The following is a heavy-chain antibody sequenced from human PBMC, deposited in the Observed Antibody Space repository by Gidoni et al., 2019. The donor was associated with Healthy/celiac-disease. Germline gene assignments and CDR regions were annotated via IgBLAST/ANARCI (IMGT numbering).Heavy chain of an antibody. V-gene: IGHV3-49*04. D-gene: IGHD1-26*01. CDR1: GFTFGDCA. Sequence: EVQLVESGGGLVQPGRSLRLSCTASGFTFGDCAMSWVRQAPGKGLEWVGCIRSKAYGGTTEYAASVKGRFTISRDDSKSIAYLQMNSLKTEDTAVYYCTRDGSYYPYYYYYYMDVWGKGTTVTVSS. CDR2: IRSKAYGGTT. CDR3: TRDGSYYPYYYYYYMDV. J-gene: IGHJ6*03.